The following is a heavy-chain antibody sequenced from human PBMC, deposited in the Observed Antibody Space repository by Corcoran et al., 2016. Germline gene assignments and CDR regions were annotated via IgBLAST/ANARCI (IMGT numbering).Heavy chain of an antibody. V-gene: IGHV4-39*07. CDR3: ARTAGSNYDFWSGYFNWFDP. CDR2: IYYSGRT. J-gene: IGHJ5*02. D-gene: IGHD3-3*01. Sequence: QLQLQESGPGLVKPSDTLYLTCNVSGGSISSSSYYWGWIPQPPVKWLVWIGSIYYSGRTYYNPSLKSRVTISVDTAKNQFSLKLSSVTGADTAVYSCARTAGSNYDFWSGYFNWFDPWGQGTLVTVSS. CDR1: GGSISSSSYY.